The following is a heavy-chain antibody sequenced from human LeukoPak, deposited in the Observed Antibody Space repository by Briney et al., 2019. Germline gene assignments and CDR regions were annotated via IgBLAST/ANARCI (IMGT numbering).Heavy chain of an antibody. Sequence: ASVKISGKASGYTFTSYYLHWVRQAPGQGLEWMGVIHPSGGSTSYAQKFRGRVTLTKDTSTSTVYIELSSLRSDDTAIFYCARMAMDTAMVTNFFDLWGQGTLVTVSA. CDR3: ARMAMDTAMVTNFFDL. D-gene: IGHD5-18*01. V-gene: IGHV1-46*01. CDR1: GYTFTSYY. CDR2: IHPSGGST. J-gene: IGHJ4*02.